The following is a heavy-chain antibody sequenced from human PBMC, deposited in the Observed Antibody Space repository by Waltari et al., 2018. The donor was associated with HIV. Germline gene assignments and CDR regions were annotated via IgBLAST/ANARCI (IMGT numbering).Heavy chain of an antibody. Sequence: QVQLEQSGAEVKTPGASVKVSCKVSGHTLSEMSMHWVRQAPGKGLEWMGYFAREDNDDIYAAKLQGRGTRTQDASADTVYMEVSSLGSEDAAVYFCAAHLEAVPEAVSEYFEFWGQGALVIVSS. D-gene: IGHD6-13*01. CDR3: AAHLEAVPEAVSEYFEF. CDR2: FAREDNDD. V-gene: IGHV1-24*01. J-gene: IGHJ4*02. CDR1: GHTLSEMS.